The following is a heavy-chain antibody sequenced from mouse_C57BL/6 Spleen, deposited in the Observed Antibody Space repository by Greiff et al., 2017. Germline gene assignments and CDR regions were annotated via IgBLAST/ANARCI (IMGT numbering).Heavy chain of an antibody. CDR3: ASRGSPYYFDY. J-gene: IGHJ2*01. V-gene: IGHV1-26*01. CDR2: INPNNGGT. CDR1: GYTFTDYY. Sequence: VQLQQSGPELVKPGASVKISCKASGYTFTDYYMNWVKQSHGKSLEWIGDINPNNGGTSYNQKFTGKATLTVDKSSSTAYMELRRLTSEDSAVYYCASRGSPYYFDYWGQGTTRTVSS. D-gene: IGHD1-1*01.